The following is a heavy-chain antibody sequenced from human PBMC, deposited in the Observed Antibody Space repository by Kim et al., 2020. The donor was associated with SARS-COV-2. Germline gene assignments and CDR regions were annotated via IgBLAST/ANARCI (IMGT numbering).Heavy chain of an antibody. J-gene: IGHJ6*02. V-gene: IGHV3-23*01. CDR1: GFTFSSYA. CDR2: ISGSGGST. Sequence: GGSLRLSCAASGFTFSSYAMSWVRQAPGKGLEWVSAISGSGGSTYYADSVKGRFTISRDNSKNTLYLQMNSLRAEDTAVYYCAKDNSPQLWFGELLSYYYYGMDVWGQGTTVTVSS. CDR3: AKDNSPQLWFGELLSYYYYGMDV. D-gene: IGHD3-10*01.